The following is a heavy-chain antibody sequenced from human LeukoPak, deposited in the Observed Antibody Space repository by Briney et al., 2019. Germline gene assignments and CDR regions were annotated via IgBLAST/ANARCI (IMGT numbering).Heavy chain of an antibody. J-gene: IGHJ4*02. CDR1: GGSISSGSYY. V-gene: IGHV4-61*02. D-gene: IGHD3-22*01. Sequence: SETLSLTCTVSGGSISSGSYYWSWIRQPAGKGLEWIGRIYTSGSTNYNPSLKSRVTISVDTSKNQFSLKLSSVTAADTAVYYCARGYYYDSSGYYYAPFDYWGPGTLVTVSS. CDR3: ARGYYYDSSGYYYAPFDY. CDR2: IYTSGST.